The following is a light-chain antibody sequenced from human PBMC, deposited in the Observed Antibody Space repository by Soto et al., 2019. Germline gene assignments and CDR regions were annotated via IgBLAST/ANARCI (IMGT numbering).Light chain of an antibody. CDR2: SND. CDR1: SSNIGSNT. CDR3: AAWDDSLNGAV. Sequence: QSVLTQPPSASGTPGQRVTISCSGSSSNIGSNTVSWYQQLPGTAPKLLIYSNDQRPSGVPDRFSGSKSGTSASLAISGLQSEDEADYYCAAWDDSLNGAVFGGGTQLIVL. J-gene: IGLJ7*01. V-gene: IGLV1-44*01.